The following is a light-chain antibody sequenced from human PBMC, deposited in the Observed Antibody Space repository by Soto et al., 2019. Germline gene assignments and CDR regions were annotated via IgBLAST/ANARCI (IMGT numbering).Light chain of an antibody. CDR1: SRDVGGYNS. CDR3: SSYAISNTRV. Sequence: QSVLTQPASVSGSPGQTITISCTGTSRDVGGYNSVSWYQQYPGKAPQLLIYDVSYRPSGISGRFSGSKSGNTTPLTVSGLQADDEADYYCSSYAISNTRVFGGGTKLTVL. J-gene: IGLJ2*01. V-gene: IGLV2-14*03. CDR2: DVS.